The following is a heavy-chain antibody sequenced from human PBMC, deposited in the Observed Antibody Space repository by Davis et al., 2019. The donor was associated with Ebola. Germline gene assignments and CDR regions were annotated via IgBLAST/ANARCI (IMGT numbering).Heavy chain of an antibody. J-gene: IGHJ6*02. Sequence: SETLSLTCAVYGGSFSGYYWSWIRQPPGKGLEWIGEINHSGSTNYNPSLKSRVTISVDTSKNLFSLKLSSVTAADTAVYYCARGPRGYCSGGSCVLDYYYYGMDVWGQGTTVTVSS. CDR1: GGSFSGYY. D-gene: IGHD2-15*01. CDR2: INHSGST. V-gene: IGHV4-34*01. CDR3: ARGPRGYCSGGSCVLDYYYYGMDV.